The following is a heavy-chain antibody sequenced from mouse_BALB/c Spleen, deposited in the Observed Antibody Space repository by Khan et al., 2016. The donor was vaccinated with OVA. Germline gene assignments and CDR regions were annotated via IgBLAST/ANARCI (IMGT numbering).Heavy chain of an antibody. CDR3: ARATVVDVYWYLDV. J-gene: IGHJ1*01. CDR1: GFTFTDYY. D-gene: IGHD1-1*01. CDR2: IRNKAKGYTT. V-gene: IGHV7-3*02. Sequence: EVELVESGGGLVQPGGSLRLSCATSGFTFTDYYMSWVRQPPGKSLEWLGVIRNKAKGYTTEYSAPVKGRFTISRDNSQSIVYLQMNTLRAEDSATYYCARATVVDVYWYLDVWGAGTTVTVSS.